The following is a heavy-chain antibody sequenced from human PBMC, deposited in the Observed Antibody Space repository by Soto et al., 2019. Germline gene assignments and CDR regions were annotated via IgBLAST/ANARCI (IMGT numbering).Heavy chain of an antibody. Sequence: SETLSLTCTVSGGSISSYYRSWIRQPPGKGLEWIGYIYYSGSTNYNPSLKSRVTISVDTSKNQFSLKLSSVTAADTAVYYCARRYGAGLDYWGQGTLVIVSA. V-gene: IGHV4-59*01. CDR3: ARRYGAGLDY. CDR2: IYYSGST. CDR1: GGSISSYY. D-gene: IGHD3-9*01. J-gene: IGHJ4*02.